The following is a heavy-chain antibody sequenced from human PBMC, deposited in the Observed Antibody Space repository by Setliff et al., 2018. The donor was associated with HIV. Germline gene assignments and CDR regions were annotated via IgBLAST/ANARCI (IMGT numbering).Heavy chain of an antibody. CDR1: GDTFSTDA. V-gene: IGHV1-69*10. J-gene: IGHJ3*01. D-gene: IGHD2-15*01. CDR3: ARDGGAGPGHALDF. Sequence: VASVKVSCKTSGDTFSTDAITWVRRAPGQGFEWVGGIIPSLDTENYASKFQGRVTITADKSTSTAYMELTRLKSDDTAMYYCARDGGAGPGHALDFWGQGTMVTVSS. CDR2: IIPSLDTE.